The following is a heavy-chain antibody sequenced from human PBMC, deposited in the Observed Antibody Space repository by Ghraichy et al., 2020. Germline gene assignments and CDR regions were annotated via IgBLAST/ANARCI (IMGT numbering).Heavy chain of an antibody. D-gene: IGHD3-16*01. J-gene: IGHJ5*02. Sequence: VKVSCQPSGYTFVSYGITWVRQAPGQGLEWMGWISTYNGQTNYPQRLQGRVTMTSDTSTSTVYMELRSLTFDDTAVYYCGRSTALVGGWFDPWGQGTLVTVSS. CDR2: ISTYNGQT. CDR1: GYTFVSYG. CDR3: GRSTALVGGWFDP. V-gene: IGHV1-18*04.